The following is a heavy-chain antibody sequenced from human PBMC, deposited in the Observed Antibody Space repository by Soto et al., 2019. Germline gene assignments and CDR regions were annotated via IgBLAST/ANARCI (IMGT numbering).Heavy chain of an antibody. Sequence: SETLSLTCAVYGGSFSPYYLSWIRQTPGKGLEWIAEINYSGITNFNPSLKSRVTMSVGTSKSQISMKLSSMTAADTAMYYCARRDGDYLGVGYFDFWGQGSMVTVSS. V-gene: IGHV4-34*01. D-gene: IGHD4-17*01. CDR1: GGSFSPYY. CDR3: ARRDGDYLGVGYFDF. J-gene: IGHJ4*02. CDR2: INYSGIT.